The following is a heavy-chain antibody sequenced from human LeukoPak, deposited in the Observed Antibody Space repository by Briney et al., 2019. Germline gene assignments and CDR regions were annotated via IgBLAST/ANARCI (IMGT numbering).Heavy chain of an antibody. J-gene: IGHJ4*02. CDR2: IYYSGST. CDR1: GGSISSGDYY. Sequence: SETLSLTCTVSGGSISSGDYYWGWIRQPPGKGLEWIGYIYYSGSTYYNPSLKSRVTISVDTSKNQFSLKLSSVTAADTAVYYCARAHYYGSGSYYPPDYWGQGTLVTVSS. CDR3: ARAHYYGSGSYYPPDY. D-gene: IGHD3-10*01. V-gene: IGHV4-30-4*08.